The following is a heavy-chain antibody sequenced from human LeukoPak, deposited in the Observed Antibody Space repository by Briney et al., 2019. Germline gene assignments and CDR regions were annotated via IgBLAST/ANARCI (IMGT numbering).Heavy chain of an antibody. Sequence: PSETLSLTCAVYGGSFSGYYWSWIRQPPGKGLEWIGEINHSGSTNYNPSLKSRATISVDTSKNQFSLKLSSVSAADTAVYYCALQNGGDTIPNWFDPWGQGTLVTVSS. J-gene: IGHJ5*02. CDR1: GGSFSGYY. CDR2: INHSGST. V-gene: IGHV4-34*01. CDR3: ALQNGGDTIPNWFDP. D-gene: IGHD3-16*01.